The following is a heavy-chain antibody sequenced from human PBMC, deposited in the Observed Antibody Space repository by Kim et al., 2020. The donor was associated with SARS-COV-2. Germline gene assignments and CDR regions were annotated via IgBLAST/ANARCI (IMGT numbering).Heavy chain of an antibody. CDR2: VYPTGTT. J-gene: IGHJ1*01. V-gene: IGHV4-4*07. Sequence: SETLSLTCSVSGGSINNYYWNWIRQPAGKGLQWLGRVYPTGTTNYNPTLTSRVTMSIDTPKNQFPLRLTSVTATDTAGYFCARGKGDGVYIYAWGQGTL. D-gene: IGHD3-10*01. CDR3: ARGKGDGVYIYA. CDR1: GGSINNYY.